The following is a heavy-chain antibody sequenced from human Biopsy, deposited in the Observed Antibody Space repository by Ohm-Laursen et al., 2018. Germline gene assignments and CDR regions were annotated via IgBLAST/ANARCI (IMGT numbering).Heavy chain of an antibody. CDR3: AKNQAHNEGVTDHFDS. D-gene: IGHD3-10*01. J-gene: IGHJ4*02. V-gene: IGHV3-23*01. CDR1: GFSFRNYA. CDR2: SSGSGDAK. Sequence: GSLRLSCAAPGFSFRNYAMSWVRQAPGKGLEWLSESSGSGDAKYYADSVEGRFTISKDISKNTLYLQMNSLSVDDTAIYYCAKNQAHNEGVTDHFDSWGQGTLVTVSS.